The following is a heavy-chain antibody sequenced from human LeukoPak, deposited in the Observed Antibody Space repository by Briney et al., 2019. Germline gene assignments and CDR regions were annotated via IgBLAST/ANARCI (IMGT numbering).Heavy chain of an antibody. Sequence: GGSLRLSCAASGFTFDDYGMSWVRQAPGKGLEWVSYISSSSSTIYYADSVKGRFTISRDNAKNSLYLQMNSLRAEDTAVYYCARDEDPWGQGTLVTVSS. CDR3: ARDEDP. J-gene: IGHJ5*02. CDR1: GFTFDDYG. V-gene: IGHV3-48*01. CDR2: ISSSSSTI.